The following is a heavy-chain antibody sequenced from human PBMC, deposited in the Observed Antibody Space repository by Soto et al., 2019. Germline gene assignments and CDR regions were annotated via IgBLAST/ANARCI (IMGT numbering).Heavy chain of an antibody. V-gene: IGHV1-8*01. Sequence: ASVKVSCKASGYTFTSYDINWVRQATGQGLEWMGWMNPNSGNTGYAQKFQGRVTMTRNTSISTAYMELSSRRSEDTAVYYCARRLVVPAAMFVYYYYYMDVWGKGTTVTVSS. CDR3: ARRLVVPAAMFVYYYYYMDV. CDR1: GYTFTSYD. J-gene: IGHJ6*03. CDR2: MNPNSGNT. D-gene: IGHD2-2*01.